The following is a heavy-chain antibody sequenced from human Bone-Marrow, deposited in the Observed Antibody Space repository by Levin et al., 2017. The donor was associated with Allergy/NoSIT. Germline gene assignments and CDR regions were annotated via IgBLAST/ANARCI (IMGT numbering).Heavy chain of an antibody. Sequence: PSETLSLTCTVSGGSISSSSYYWGWIRQPPGKGLEWIGSIYYSGSTYHNPSLKSRVTISVDTSKNQFSLKLSSVTAADTAVYYCARRGFCSGGSCYRPTYYGMDVWGQGTTVTVSS. CDR3: ARRGFCSGGSCYRPTYYGMDV. CDR1: GGSISSSSYY. V-gene: IGHV4-39*07. D-gene: IGHD2-15*01. CDR2: IYYSGST. J-gene: IGHJ6*02.